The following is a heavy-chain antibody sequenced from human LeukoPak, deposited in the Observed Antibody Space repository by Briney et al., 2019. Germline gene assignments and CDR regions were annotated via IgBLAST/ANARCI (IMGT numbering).Heavy chain of an antibody. CDR1: GFTFSSYS. CDR3: ARVGSQLEFSD. Sequence: GGSLRLSCAASGFTFSSYSMNWVRQAPGKGLEWVSSISSSSSYIYYADSVKGRFTISRDNAKNSLYLQMNSLRAEDTAVYYCARVGSQLEFSDWGQGTLVTVSS. V-gene: IGHV3-21*01. CDR2: ISSSSSYI. J-gene: IGHJ4*02. D-gene: IGHD5-18*01.